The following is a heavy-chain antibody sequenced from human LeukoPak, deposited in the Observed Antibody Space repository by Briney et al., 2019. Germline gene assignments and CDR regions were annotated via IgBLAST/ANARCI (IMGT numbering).Heavy chain of an antibody. CDR2: IYYSGST. V-gene: IGHV4-59*08. CDR3: ARRSSDWFDY. Sequence: PSETLSLTCTASGGTINSYYWDWIRQPPGKGLEWIGDIYYSGSTKYNPSLTSRVTISVATSKNQFSLKLSSVTAADTAVYYCARRSSDWFDYWGQGTLVTVSS. CDR1: GGTINSYY. J-gene: IGHJ4*02. D-gene: IGHD6-19*01.